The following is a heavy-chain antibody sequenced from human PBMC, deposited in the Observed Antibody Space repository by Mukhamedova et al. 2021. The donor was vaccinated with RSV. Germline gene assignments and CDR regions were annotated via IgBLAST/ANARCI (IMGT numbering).Heavy chain of an antibody. J-gene: IGHJ2*01. D-gene: IGHD2-2*02. V-gene: IGHV3-7*01. Sequence: DSVKGRFTISRDNAKNSLYLQMNSLRAEDTAVYYCARVAGYCSSTSCYRSYWYFDLWGRGPLVPVSS. CDR3: ARVAGYCSSTSCYRSYWYFDL.